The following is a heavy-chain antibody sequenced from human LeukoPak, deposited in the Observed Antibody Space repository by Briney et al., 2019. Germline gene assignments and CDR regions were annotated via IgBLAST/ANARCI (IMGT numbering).Heavy chain of an antibody. CDR3: AKRGVVIRVILVGFHKEAYYFDS. Sequence: PGGSLRLSCAASGFTFSSYSMNWVRQAPGKGLEWVSSISSSSSYIYYADSVKGRFTISRDNPKNTLYLQMNSLRAEDTAVYFCAKRGVVIRVILVGFHKEAYYFDSWGQGALVTVSS. CDR1: GFTFSSYS. V-gene: IGHV3-21*04. J-gene: IGHJ4*02. D-gene: IGHD3-22*01. CDR2: ISSSSSYI.